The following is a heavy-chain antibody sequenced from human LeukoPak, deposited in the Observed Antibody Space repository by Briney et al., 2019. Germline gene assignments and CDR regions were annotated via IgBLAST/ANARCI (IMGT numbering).Heavy chain of an antibody. Sequence: GGSLRLSCAASGFIFSHYSMNWVSQAPGKGLEWVGFIRSKAYGETADYAASVKGRFTISRDDSKAIAYLQMNSLKTEDTAVYHCTRDRGAYNLYDYWGQGTLVTVSS. CDR1: GFIFSHYS. V-gene: IGHV3-49*04. J-gene: IGHJ4*02. CDR3: TRDRGAYNLYDY. CDR2: IRSKAYGETA. D-gene: IGHD1-1*01.